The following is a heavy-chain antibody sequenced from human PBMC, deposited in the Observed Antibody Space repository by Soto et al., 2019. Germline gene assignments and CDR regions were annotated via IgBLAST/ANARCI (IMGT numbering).Heavy chain of an antibody. CDR3: ARPQDYSGYFDY. D-gene: IGHD2-15*01. Sequence: QVQLMQSGPEVKKPGASVKVSCKASGYTFSNYDITWVRQAPGQGLECMGWISTYNGNTDYAQKLQGRVTMTTDTSTSTAYMELRSLRSDDTAVYYCARPQDYSGYFDYWGQGTLVTVSS. CDR2: ISTYNGNT. J-gene: IGHJ4*02. CDR1: GYTFSNYD. V-gene: IGHV1-18*04.